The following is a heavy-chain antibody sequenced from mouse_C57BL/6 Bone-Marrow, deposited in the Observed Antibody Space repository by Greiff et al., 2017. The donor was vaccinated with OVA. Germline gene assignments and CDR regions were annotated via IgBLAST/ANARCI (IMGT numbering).Heavy chain of an antibody. CDR3: ARDSTGSGFDY. D-gene: IGHD3-1*01. Sequence: EVKLMESGGGLVQSGRSLRLSCATSGFTFSDFYMEWVRQAPGKGLEWIAASRNKANDYTTEYSASVKGRFIVSRDTSQSILYLQMNALRAEDTAMYYCARDSTGSGFDYWGQGTALTVSS. CDR2: SRNKANDYTT. J-gene: IGHJ2*01. CDR1: GFTFSDFY. V-gene: IGHV7-1*01.